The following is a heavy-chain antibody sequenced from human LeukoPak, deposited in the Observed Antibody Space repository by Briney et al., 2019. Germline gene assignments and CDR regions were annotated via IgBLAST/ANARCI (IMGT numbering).Heavy chain of an antibody. CDR1: GFTFGKYW. D-gene: IGHD3-22*01. CDR2: IKQDGSEK. Sequence: GGSLRLSCVASGFTFGKYWMSWVRQAPGKGLEWVANIKQDGSEKYYVDSVKGRFTISRDNAKNSLYLQMNSLRAEDTAVYYCARGTYYYDSSGYADDYWGQGTLVTVSS. V-gene: IGHV3-7*01. CDR3: ARGTYYYDSSGYADDY. J-gene: IGHJ4*02.